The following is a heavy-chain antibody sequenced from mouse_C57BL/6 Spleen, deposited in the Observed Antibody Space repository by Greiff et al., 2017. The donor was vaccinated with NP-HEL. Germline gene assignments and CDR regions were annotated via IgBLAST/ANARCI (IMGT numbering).Heavy chain of an antibody. CDR1: GYSITSGYY. Sequence: EVQLQESGPGLVKPSQSLSLTCSVTGYSITSGYYWNWIRQFPGNKLEWMGYISYDGSNNYNPSLKNRISITRDTSKNQFFLKLNSVTTEDTATYYCAREGVTGPFAYWGQGTLVTVSA. CDR3: AREGVTGPFAY. CDR2: ISYDGSN. V-gene: IGHV3-6*01. J-gene: IGHJ3*01. D-gene: IGHD4-1*01.